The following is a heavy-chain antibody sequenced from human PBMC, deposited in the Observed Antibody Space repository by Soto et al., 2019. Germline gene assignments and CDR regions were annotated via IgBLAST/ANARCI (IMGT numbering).Heavy chain of an antibody. Sequence: PSETLSLTCTVSGGSISSYYWSWIRQPPGKGLEWIGYIYYSGSTNYNPSLKSRVTISVDTSKNQFSLKLSSVTAADTAVYYCARAGFWGSYGLGVFDIWGQGTMVTVSS. CDR1: GGSISSYY. CDR3: ARAGFWGSYGLGVFDI. V-gene: IGHV4-59*01. J-gene: IGHJ3*02. D-gene: IGHD3-16*02. CDR2: IYYSGST.